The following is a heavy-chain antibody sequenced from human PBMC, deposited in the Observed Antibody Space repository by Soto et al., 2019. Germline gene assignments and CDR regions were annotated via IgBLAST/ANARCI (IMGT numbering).Heavy chain of an antibody. CDR3: ARVEMATIKGNAFDI. J-gene: IGHJ3*02. Sequence: GASVKVSCKASGYTFTSYYMYWVRQAPGQGLEWMGIINPSGGGTSYAQKFQGRVTMTRDTSTSTVYMELSSLRSEDTAVYYCARVEMATIKGNAFDIWGQGTMVTVSS. CDR1: GYTFTSYY. CDR2: INPSGGGT. V-gene: IGHV1-46*01. D-gene: IGHD5-12*01.